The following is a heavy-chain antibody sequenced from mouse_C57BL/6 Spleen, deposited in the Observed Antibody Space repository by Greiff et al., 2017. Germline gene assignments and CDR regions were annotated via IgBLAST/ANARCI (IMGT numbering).Heavy chain of an antibody. CDR1: GYTFPSYW. D-gene: IGHD1-1*01. Sequence: QVQLKQSGAELAKPGASVKLSCKASGYTFPSYWMHWVKQRPGQGLEWIGYINPSSGSTKYNQKFKDKATLTADKYSSTAYMQLSSLTYEDSAVYYCARCGYGSSSDWYFDVWGTGTTVTVSS. J-gene: IGHJ1*03. CDR2: INPSSGST. CDR3: ARCGYGSSSDWYFDV. V-gene: IGHV1-7*01.